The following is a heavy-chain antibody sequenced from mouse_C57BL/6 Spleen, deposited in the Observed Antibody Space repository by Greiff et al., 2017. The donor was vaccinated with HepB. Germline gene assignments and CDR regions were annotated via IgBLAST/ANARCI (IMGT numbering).Heavy chain of an antibody. CDR2: IWSGGST. V-gene: IGHV2-2*01. Sequence: VKLVESGPGLVQPSQRLSITCTVSGFSLTSYGVHWVRQSPGKGLEWLGVIWSGGSTDYNAAFISRLSISKDNSKSQVFFKMNSLQADDTAIYYCARNYYGSSGAIDYWGQGTSVTVSS. D-gene: IGHD1-1*01. CDR3: ARNYYGSSGAIDY. J-gene: IGHJ4*01. CDR1: GFSLTSYG.